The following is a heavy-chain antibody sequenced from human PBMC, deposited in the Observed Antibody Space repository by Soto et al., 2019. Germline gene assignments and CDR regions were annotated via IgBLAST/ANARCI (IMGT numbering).Heavy chain of an antibody. Sequence: PSETLSLTCTVSGGSISSSSYYWGWIRQPPGKGLEWIGSIYYSGSTYYNPSLKSRVTISVDTSKNQFSLKLSSVTAADTAVYYCAAVAGTGRLLLFDYWGQGTLVTVSS. D-gene: IGHD6-19*01. J-gene: IGHJ4*02. V-gene: IGHV4-39*01. CDR1: GGSISSSSYY. CDR2: IYYSGST. CDR3: AAVAGTGRLLLFDY.